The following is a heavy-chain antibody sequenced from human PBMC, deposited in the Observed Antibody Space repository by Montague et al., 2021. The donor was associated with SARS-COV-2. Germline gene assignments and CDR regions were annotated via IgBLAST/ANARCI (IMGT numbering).Heavy chain of an antibody. V-gene: IGHV4-34*01. CDR2: INHSGST. Sequence: SETLSLTCAVYGGSFSDYYWSWIRQPPGKGLEWIGEINHSGSTXXXPSXXXRVTISVDTSKNQFSLKLSSVTAADTAVYYCARFLRRVVPAATGHWEKNYYYDYMDVWGQGTPVTVSS. CDR3: ARFLRRVVPAATGHWEKNYYYDYMDV. CDR1: GGSFSDYY. J-gene: IGHJ6*03. D-gene: IGHD2-2*01.